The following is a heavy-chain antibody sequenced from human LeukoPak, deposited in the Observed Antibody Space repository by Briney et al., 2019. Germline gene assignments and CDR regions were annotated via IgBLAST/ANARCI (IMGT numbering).Heavy chain of an antibody. D-gene: IGHD4-11*01. CDR2: INAGNGNT. Sequence: ASVKVSCKASGYTFTSYAMHWVRQAPGQRLEWMGWINAGNGNTKYSQKFQGRVTITRDTSASTAYMELSSLRSEDTAVYYCARDRYSNKLIYYFDYWGQGTLVTVSS. J-gene: IGHJ4*02. CDR1: GYTFTSYA. V-gene: IGHV1-3*01. CDR3: ARDRYSNKLIYYFDY.